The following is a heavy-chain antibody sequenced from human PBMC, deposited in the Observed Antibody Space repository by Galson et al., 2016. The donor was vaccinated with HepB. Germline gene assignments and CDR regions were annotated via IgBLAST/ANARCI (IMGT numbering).Heavy chain of an antibody. CDR2: IYYSGSI. V-gene: IGHV4-39*01. J-gene: IGHJ4*02. D-gene: IGHD6-19*01. CDR3: ARLSGSSGWYHFDY. Sequence: SETLSLTCTVSGGSISSSSYYWGWIRQPPGKGLEWNGNIYYSGSIYYNPSLRRRVTISVDTSKNQISLKLSSVTAADTAVYYCARLSGSSGWYHFDYWSQGTLVTVSS. CDR1: GGSISSSSYY.